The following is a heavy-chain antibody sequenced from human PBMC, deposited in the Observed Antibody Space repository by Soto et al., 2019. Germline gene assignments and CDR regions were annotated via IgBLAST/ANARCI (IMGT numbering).Heavy chain of an antibody. D-gene: IGHD6-19*01. V-gene: IGHV1-24*01. Sequence: ASVKVSCKVSGYTLTELSMHWVRQAPGKGLEWMGGFDPEDGETIYAQKFQGRVTMTEDTSTDTAYMELSSLRSEDTAVYYCAIFIPVAGITSDYWGQATLVTVSS. CDR3: AIFIPVAGITSDY. CDR1: GYTLTELS. J-gene: IGHJ4*02. CDR2: FDPEDGET.